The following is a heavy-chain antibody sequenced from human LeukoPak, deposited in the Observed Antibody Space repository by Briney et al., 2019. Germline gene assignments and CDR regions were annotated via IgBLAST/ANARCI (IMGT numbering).Heavy chain of an antibody. Sequence: ASVTVSFKSSGYTFTGYYMHWVRQAPGQGLEWMGWINPNSGGTNYAQKFQGRVTMTRDTSISTAYMELSRLRSDDTAVYYCARDTYYGSGRGLDYWGQGTLVTGSS. CDR3: ARDTYYGSGRGLDY. D-gene: IGHD3-10*01. J-gene: IGHJ4*02. CDR1: GYTFTGYY. CDR2: INPNSGGT. V-gene: IGHV1-2*02.